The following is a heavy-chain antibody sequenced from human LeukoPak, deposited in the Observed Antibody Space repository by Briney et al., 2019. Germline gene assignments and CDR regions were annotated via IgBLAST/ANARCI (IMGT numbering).Heavy chain of an antibody. CDR1: GYTFTGYY. Sequence: GASVKVSCKAFGYTFTGYYMHWVRQAPGQGLEWMGWINPKSGGTNYAQKFQGRVTMTRDTSISTAYMELSRLRSDDTAVYYCAREAAAAGENYFDYWGQGTLVTVSS. CDR3: AREAAAAGENYFDY. CDR2: INPKSGGT. V-gene: IGHV1-2*02. J-gene: IGHJ4*02. D-gene: IGHD6-13*01.